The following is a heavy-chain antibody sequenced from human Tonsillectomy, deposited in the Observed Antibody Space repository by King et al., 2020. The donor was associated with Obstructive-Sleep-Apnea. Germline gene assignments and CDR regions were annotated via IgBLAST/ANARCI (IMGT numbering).Heavy chain of an antibody. V-gene: IGHV1-2*04. CDR3: ARDYSNAWNWYFDL. J-gene: IGHJ2*01. Sequence: QLVQSGAVLKKPGASVKVSCKASGYTFTGYYIHWVRQAPGQGLEWMGWINPNSGGTKYAQKFQGWVTMTRDTSINTAYMELSRLRSDDTAVYYCARDYSNAWNWYFDLWGRGTLVTVSS. D-gene: IGHD6-13*01. CDR2: INPNSGGT. CDR1: GYTFTGYY.